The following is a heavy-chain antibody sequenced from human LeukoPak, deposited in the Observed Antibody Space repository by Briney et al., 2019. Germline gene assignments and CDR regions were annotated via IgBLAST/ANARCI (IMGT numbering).Heavy chain of an antibody. Sequence: GETLRLSCAASGFTFRHYDMSWVRQAPGKGLEWVSSINTSGGSTYYADSLQGRFTISRDNSKNTLHLQMNNVRAEDTALYYCMKLPTMIIVIDTDFEYWGQGAQVTVSS. D-gene: IGHD2-21*01. CDR2: INTSGGST. CDR1: GFTFRHYD. J-gene: IGHJ4*02. V-gene: IGHV3-23*01. CDR3: MKLPTMIIVIDTDFEY.